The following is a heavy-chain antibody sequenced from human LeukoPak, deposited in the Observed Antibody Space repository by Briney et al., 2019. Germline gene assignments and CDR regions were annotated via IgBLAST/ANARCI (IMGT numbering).Heavy chain of an antibody. CDR2: ISSSSSYI. J-gene: IGHJ4*02. D-gene: IGHD2-15*01. CDR1: GFTFSSYG. Sequence: GRSLRLSCAASGFTFSSYGMHWVRQAPGKGLEWVSSISSSSSYIYYADSVKGRFTISRDNAKNSLYLQMNSLRAEDTAVYYCARLHVGPLVVVAATALVDYWGQGTLVTVSS. V-gene: IGHV3-21*01. CDR3: ARLHVGPLVVVAATALVDY.